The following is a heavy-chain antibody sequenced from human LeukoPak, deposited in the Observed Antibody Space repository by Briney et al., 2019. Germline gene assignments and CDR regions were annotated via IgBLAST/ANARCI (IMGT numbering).Heavy chain of an antibody. V-gene: IGHV4-34*01. Sequence: NPSETLSLTCAVYGGSFSGYYWSWIRQPPGKGLEWIGEINHSGSTNYNPSLKSRVTISVDTSKNQFSLKLSSVTAADTAVYYCARVFRGYCSGGSCPISGYYYYYYMDVWGKGTTVTVSS. CDR3: ARVFRGYCSGGSCPISGYYYYYYMDV. D-gene: IGHD2-15*01. CDR1: GGSFSGYY. J-gene: IGHJ6*03. CDR2: INHSGST.